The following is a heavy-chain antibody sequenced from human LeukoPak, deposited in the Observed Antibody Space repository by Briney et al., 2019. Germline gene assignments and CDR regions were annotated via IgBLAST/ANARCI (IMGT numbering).Heavy chain of an antibody. CDR3: ATFGYSYGDLLDY. CDR1: GYTLTELS. CDR2: FDPEDGET. J-gene: IGHJ4*02. V-gene: IGHV1-24*01. Sequence: GASVKVSCKVSGYTLTELSVHWVRQAPGKGLEWMGGFDPEDGETIYAQKFQGRVTMTEDTSTDTAYMELSSLRSEDTAVYYCATFGYSYGDLLDYWGQGTLVTVSS. D-gene: IGHD5-18*01.